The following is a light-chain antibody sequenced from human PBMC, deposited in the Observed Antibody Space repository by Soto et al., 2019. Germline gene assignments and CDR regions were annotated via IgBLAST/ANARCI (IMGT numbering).Light chain of an antibody. CDR2: EVN. J-gene: IGLJ2*01. CDR3: AAWDASLKGVV. Sequence: QSALTQPPSASGSPGQSVAISCTGTSSDVGGYNYVSWYQQHPGKAPKLMIYEVNKRPSGVPDRFSGSKSGNTASLTVSGLQAEDEADYYCAAWDASLKGVVFGGGTKLTVL. V-gene: IGLV2-8*01. CDR1: SSDVGGYNY.